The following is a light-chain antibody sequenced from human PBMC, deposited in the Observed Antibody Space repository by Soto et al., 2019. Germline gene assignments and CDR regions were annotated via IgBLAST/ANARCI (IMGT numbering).Light chain of an antibody. CDR3: KQSYSTPYT. CDR2: AAS. V-gene: IGKV1-39*01. J-gene: IGKJ2*01. CDR1: QSISSY. Sequence: DIQMTQSPSSLSASVGDRVTITCRASQSISSYLSWYQQKPGKAPKFLIYAASSLQSGVPSRFSGSGSGTDFTLTISSLQPEDFATYHCKQSYSTPYTFGQGTKGDIK.